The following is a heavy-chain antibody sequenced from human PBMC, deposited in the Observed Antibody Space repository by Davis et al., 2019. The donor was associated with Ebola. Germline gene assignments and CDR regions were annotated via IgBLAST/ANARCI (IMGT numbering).Heavy chain of an antibody. D-gene: IGHD2-15*01. CDR1: GFTFSSYS. Sequence: GESLKISCAASGFTFSSYSMNWVRQAPGKGLEWVSSISSSSSYIYYADSVKGRFTISRDNAKNSLYLQMNSLRAEDTAVYYCARRVVPVRSQGWFDTWGQGTLVTVSS. J-gene: IGHJ5*02. CDR2: ISSSSSYI. CDR3: ARRVVPVRSQGWFDT. V-gene: IGHV3-21*01.